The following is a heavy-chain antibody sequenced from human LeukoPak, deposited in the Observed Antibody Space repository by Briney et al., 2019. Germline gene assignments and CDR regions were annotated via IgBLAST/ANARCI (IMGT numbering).Heavy chain of an antibody. CDR2: IYPRDSRT. Sequence: PGESLKISCKGSGYRFSNYWIGWVRPTPGKGLEWMGFIYPRDSRTTYSPSFQGQVTISVDRSINTAYIQCSSLKASDTAIYYCAKGGDGRDFLLYWGQGSLVTVSS. D-gene: IGHD5-24*01. V-gene: IGHV5-51*01. CDR3: AKGGDGRDFLLY. CDR1: GYRFSNYW. J-gene: IGHJ4*02.